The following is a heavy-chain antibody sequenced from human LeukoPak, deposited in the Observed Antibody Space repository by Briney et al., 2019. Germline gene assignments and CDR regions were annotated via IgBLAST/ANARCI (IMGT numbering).Heavy chain of an antibody. D-gene: IGHD1-26*01. CDR1: RFTFSSYA. V-gene: IGHV3-23*01. CDR2: ISGSGGST. Sequence: PGGSLRLSCAASRFTFSSYAMSWVRQAPGKGLEWVSAISGSGGSTYYADSVKGRFTISRDNSKNTLYLQMNSLRAEDTAVYYCAKDPIVGATVDYFDYWGQGTLVTVSS. CDR3: AKDPIVGATVDYFDY. J-gene: IGHJ4*02.